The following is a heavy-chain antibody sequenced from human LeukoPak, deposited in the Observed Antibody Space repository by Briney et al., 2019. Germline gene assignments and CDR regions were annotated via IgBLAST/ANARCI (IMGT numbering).Heavy chain of an antibody. CDR2: IYYTGST. CDR3: ARDKNSGSFDY. Sequence: SETLSLTCTVSGGSISSGGYYWTWIRQHPGKGLEYIGYIYYTGSTYSNPSLKSRVTISVDTSKNQFSLKLSSVTAADTAMYYCARDKNSGSFDYWGQGTLVTVSS. V-gene: IGHV4-31*03. J-gene: IGHJ4*02. CDR1: GGSISSGGYY. D-gene: IGHD3-10*01.